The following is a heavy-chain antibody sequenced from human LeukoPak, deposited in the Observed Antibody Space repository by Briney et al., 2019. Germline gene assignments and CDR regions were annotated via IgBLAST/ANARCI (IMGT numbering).Heavy chain of an antibody. CDR3: ARLYTSSWWY. V-gene: IGHV3-74*01. J-gene: IGHJ4*02. D-gene: IGHD6-13*01. CDR1: GFTFRTYW. CDR2: INEDGSIT. Sequence: GGSLRLSCAVSGFTFRTYWMHWVRQVPGEGLVWVSRINEDGSITNYADSVKGRFTISRDNAKNSLHLQMNSLRAEDTAVYYCARLYTSSWWYWGPGTLVTVSS.